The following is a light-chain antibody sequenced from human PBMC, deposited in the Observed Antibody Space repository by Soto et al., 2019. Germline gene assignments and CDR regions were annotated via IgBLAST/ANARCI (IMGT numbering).Light chain of an antibody. CDR2: DVS. Sequence: QSALTQPASVSGSPGQSITISCTGTGSDVGGYNYVSWYQQHPGKAPKVMIYDVSNRPSGVSNRFSGSKSGNTASLTISGLQAEDEADYYCSSYTSASTPLVFGGGTKLHVL. CDR3: SSYTSASTPLV. V-gene: IGLV2-14*01. J-gene: IGLJ2*01. CDR1: GSDVGGYNY.